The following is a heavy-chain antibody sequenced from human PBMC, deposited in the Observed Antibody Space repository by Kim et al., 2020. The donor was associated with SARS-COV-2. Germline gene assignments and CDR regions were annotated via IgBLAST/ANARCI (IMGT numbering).Heavy chain of an antibody. CDR3: ASPHSGSYYGYFDY. CDR2: ISYDGNNK. CDR1: GFSFSNYG. D-gene: IGHD1-26*01. J-gene: IGHJ4*02. V-gene: IGHV3-30*03. Sequence: GGSPRLSCAASGFSFSNYGIHWVRQAPGKGLEWVAVISYDGNNKYYADSVTGRFTISRDNSKNTLYLQMNSLRVEDTAVYYCASPHSGSYYGYFDYWGQGTLVTVSS.